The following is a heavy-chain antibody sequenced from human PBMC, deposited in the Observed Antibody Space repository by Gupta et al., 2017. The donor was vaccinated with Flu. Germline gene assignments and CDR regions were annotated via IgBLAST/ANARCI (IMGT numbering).Heavy chain of an antibody. D-gene: IGHD2-2*02. V-gene: IGHV1-3*04. CDR1: GYPFTSYS. J-gene: IGHJ5*02. CDR3: ATHGPVPIGSGNS. Sequence: QVQLVQFGAEVKKPGTSVKVSCKASGYPFTSYSINWLRKAPVPRPGWVGWINTGNGDTNYSQRFLGRVTITRDTVASTAYMELGSLRSEDTAVYYCATHGPVPIGSGNSWGQGTLVTVSS. CDR2: INTGNGDT.